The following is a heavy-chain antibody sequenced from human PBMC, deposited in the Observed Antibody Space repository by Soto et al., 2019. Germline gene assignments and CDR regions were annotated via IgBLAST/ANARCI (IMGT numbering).Heavy chain of an antibody. CDR3: ARVMGRVTYFYMDV. Sequence: QVQLVESGGGVVQPGESLRLSCVASGFTFSNYCMHWVRQAPGKGLEWVAVIWFDGINEAYADSVRGRFTISRDNSKNTVYLHMNSLRAEDTAVYNCARVMGRVTYFYMDVWGTGTTVTVSS. CDR2: IWFDGINE. V-gene: IGHV3-33*01. D-gene: IGHD3-10*01. J-gene: IGHJ6*03. CDR1: GFTFSNYC.